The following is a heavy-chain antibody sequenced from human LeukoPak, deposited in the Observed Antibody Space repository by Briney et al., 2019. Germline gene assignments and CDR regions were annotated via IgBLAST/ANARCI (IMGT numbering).Heavy chain of an antibody. CDR2: ISAYNGNT. D-gene: IGHD5-12*01. J-gene: IGHJ4*02. CDR3: ARVVGYSGYDGGDY. CDR1: GYTFTSYG. V-gene: IGHV1-18*01. Sequence: ASVKVSCKASGYTFTSYGISWVRQAPGQGLEWMGWISAYNGNTNYAQKLQGRVTMTTDTSTSTAYMELRSLRSEDTAVYYCARVVGYSGYDGGDYWGQGTLVTVSS.